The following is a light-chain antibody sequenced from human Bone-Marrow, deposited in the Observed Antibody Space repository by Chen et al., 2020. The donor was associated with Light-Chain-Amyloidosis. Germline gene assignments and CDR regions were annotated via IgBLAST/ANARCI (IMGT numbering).Light chain of an antibody. CDR1: DLPTKY. CDR2: RDT. J-gene: IGLJ2*01. Sequence: SYELTQPPSLYVSPGQAARITCSGDDLPTKYAYWYQQKPGQAPVLVIHRDTERPSGISERFSGSSSGTTATLTISGVQAEDEADYHCQSADSSGTYEVIFGGGTKLTVL. V-gene: IGLV3-25*03. CDR3: QSADSSGTYEVI.